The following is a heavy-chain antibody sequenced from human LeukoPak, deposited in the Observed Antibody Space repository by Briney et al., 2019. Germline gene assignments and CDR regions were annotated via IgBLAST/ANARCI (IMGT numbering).Heavy chain of an antibody. V-gene: IGHV3-21*01. Sequence: GGSLRLSCAASGSTSNSYSMNWVRQAPGKGLEWVSSIGSSGTYIYYADSVKGRFTISRDNAKNSLYLQMNSLRAEDTAVYYCARDQNYYYYYMDVWGKGTTVTVSS. CDR3: ARDQNYYYYYMDV. CDR1: GSTSNSYS. CDR2: IGSSGTYI. J-gene: IGHJ6*03.